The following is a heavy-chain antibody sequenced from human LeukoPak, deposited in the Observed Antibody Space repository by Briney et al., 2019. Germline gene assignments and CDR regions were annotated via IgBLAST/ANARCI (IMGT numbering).Heavy chain of an antibody. D-gene: IGHD2-2*01. V-gene: IGHV4-34*01. J-gene: IGHJ4*02. Sequence: SETLSLTCAVYGGSFSGYYWSWIRQPPGKGLEWIGEINHSGSTNYNPSLKSRVTISVDTSKNQFSLKLSSVTAADTAVYYCARLYSIVVPTAILGYFDYWGQGTLVTVSS. CDR1: GGSFSGYY. CDR2: INHSGST. CDR3: ARLYSIVVPTAILGYFDY.